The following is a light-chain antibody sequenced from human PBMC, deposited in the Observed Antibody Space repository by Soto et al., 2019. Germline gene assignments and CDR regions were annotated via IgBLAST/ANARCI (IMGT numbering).Light chain of an antibody. V-gene: IGKV3-20*01. CDR3: QQYVSSAWT. CDR1: QSVSSSY. J-gene: IGKJ1*01. Sequence: EIVLTQSPGTLSLSPGERATLSCRASQSVSSSYLAWYQQKPGQAPRLLIYGASSRATGIPDRFSGSGSGTDFTFTISRLEPEDFAVYYCQQYVSSAWTFGQGTKVEIK. CDR2: GAS.